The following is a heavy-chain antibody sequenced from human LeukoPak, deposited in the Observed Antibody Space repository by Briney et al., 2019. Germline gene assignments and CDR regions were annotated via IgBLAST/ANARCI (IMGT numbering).Heavy chain of an antibody. CDR2: INPNSGGT. J-gene: IGHJ4*02. Sequence: ASVTVSCKASGYIFTNYDINWVRQASGQGLEWMGWINPNSGGTNYAQKFQGRVTMTRDTSISTAYMELSRLRSDDTAVYYCARGSTVTTFGFFYWGQGTLVTVSS. V-gene: IGHV1-2*02. CDR1: GYIFTNYD. D-gene: IGHD4-17*01. CDR3: ARGSTVTTFGFFY.